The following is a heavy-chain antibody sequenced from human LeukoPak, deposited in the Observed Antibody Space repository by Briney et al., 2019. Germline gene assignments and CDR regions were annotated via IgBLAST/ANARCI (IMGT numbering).Heavy chain of an antibody. D-gene: IGHD2-2*01. CDR2: IYYSGNT. CDR3: ARGYCSTTSCYDGSWFDP. V-gene: IGHV4-39*01. J-gene: IGHJ5*02. CDR1: GASISSSSSY. Sequence: SETLSLTCTVSGASISSSSSYWGWIRQPPGKGLEWIGSIYYSGNTYYNPSLKSRLTISADTSKNQSSLKLDSVTAADTAVYYCARGYCSTTSCYDGSWFDPWGQGTLVTVSS.